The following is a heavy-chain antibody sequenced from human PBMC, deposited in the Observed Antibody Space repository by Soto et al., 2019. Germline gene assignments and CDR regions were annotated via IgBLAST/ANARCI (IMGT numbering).Heavy chain of an antibody. J-gene: IGHJ5*02. V-gene: IGHV4-39*01. D-gene: IGHD5-12*01. CDR3: ARRPSYSGYDT. CDR1: GGSISSSSYY. Sequence: QLQLQESGPGLVKPSETLSLTCTVSGGSISSSSYYWGWIRQPPGKGLEWIGSIYYSGSTYYNPSPEVWGNISVDTSKSQFSLKLSSVTAADTAVYCCARRPSYSGYDTWGQGTLVTVSS. CDR2: IYYSGST.